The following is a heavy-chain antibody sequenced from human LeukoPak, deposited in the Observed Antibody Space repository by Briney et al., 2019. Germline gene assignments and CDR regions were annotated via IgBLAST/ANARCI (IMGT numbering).Heavy chain of an antibody. CDR3: AAYSSSSGLPFDP. CDR1: GYTFTGYY. J-gene: IGHJ5*02. V-gene: IGHV1-2*02. Sequence: ASVKVSCKASGYTFTGYYMHWVRQAPGRGLEWMGWINPNSGGTNYAQKFQGRVTMTRDTSISTAYMELSRLRSDDTAVYYCAAYSSSSGLPFDPWGQGTLVTVSS. D-gene: IGHD6-6*01. CDR2: INPNSGGT.